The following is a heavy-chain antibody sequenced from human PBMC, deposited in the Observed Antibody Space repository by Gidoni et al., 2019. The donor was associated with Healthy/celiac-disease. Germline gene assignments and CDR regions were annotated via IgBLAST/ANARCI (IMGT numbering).Heavy chain of an antibody. V-gene: IGHV3-33*01. CDR2: IWYDGSNK. J-gene: IGHJ4*02. Sequence: QVQLVESGGGVVQPGRSLRLSCAASGFPFRRYGMHWVRQAPGKGLEWVAVIWYDGSNKYYADSVKGRFTISRDNSKNTLYLQMNSLRAEDTAVYYCARDLDYYDSSGYYGCWGQGTLGHRLL. CDR1: GFPFRRYG. CDR3: ARDLDYYDSSGYYGC. D-gene: IGHD3-22*01.